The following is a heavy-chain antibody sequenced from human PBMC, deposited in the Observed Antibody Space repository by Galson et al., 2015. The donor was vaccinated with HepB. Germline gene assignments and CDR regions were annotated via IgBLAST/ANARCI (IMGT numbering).Heavy chain of an antibody. CDR2: ISGSGGSA. V-gene: IGHV3-23*01. D-gene: IGHD6-13*01. Sequence: SLRLSCAASGFTFSTYAMSWVRQAPGKGLQWVATISGSGGSAYYADSVKGRFTISRDNSQNTLNLRMNSLRAEDTAVYHCAKVGHSTAAGPIDYWGQGTLVTVSS. J-gene: IGHJ4*02. CDR3: AKVGHSTAAGPIDY. CDR1: GFTFSTYA.